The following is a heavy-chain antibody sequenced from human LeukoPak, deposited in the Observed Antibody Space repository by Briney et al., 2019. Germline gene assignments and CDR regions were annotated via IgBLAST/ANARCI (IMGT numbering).Heavy chain of an antibody. CDR3: ARRDEEGTTR. D-gene: IGHD1-26*01. V-gene: IGHV4-34*01. CDR1: GGSFSGYY. CDR2: INDSGDT. J-gene: IGHJ4*02. Sequence: SETLSLTCAVYGGSFSGYYWSWIRQSPGRRLEWIGQINDSGDTDYNPSLKSRVTISIDTSKKQFSLRLRSVTAADTALYYCARRDEEGTTRWGQGTLVTVSS.